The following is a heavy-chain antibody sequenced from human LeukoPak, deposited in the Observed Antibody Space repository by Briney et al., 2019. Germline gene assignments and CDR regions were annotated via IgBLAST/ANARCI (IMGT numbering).Heavy chain of an antibody. D-gene: IGHD2-21*02. J-gene: IGHJ4*02. CDR2: IWYDGSNK. V-gene: IGHV3-33*06. CDR3: AKDKDTPATAQPQRGYFES. CDR1: GFTFSSYG. Sequence: HAGGSLRLSCAASGFTFSSYGMHWVRQAPGKGLEWVAVIWYDGSNKYYADSVKGRFTISRDNSKNTLYLQMNSLRVEDTAVYFCAKDKDTPATAQPQRGYFESWGQGTLVTVSS.